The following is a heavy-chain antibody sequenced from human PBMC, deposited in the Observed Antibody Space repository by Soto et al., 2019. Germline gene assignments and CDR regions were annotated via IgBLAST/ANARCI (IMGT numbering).Heavy chain of an antibody. Sequence: SEPLSLTCTVSGDSISTDYWSWIRQSPGKGLEWIGFIYYGGCNNYNPSLKRRVTISEDTPKNQFSLKLSYVTAADTSVYYCAKNWNWGSLFHSGHGTLVTVSS. V-gene: IGHV4-59*08. CDR1: GDSISTDY. CDR3: AKNWNWGSLFH. J-gene: IGHJ4*01. CDR2: IYYGGCN. D-gene: IGHD7-27*01.